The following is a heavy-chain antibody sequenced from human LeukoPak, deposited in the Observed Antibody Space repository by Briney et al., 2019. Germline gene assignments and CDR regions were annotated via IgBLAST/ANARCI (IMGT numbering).Heavy chain of an antibody. V-gene: IGHV3-73*01. D-gene: IGHD7-27*01. Sequence: SAGSLRLSCAASGFTFSGSAIHWVRQASGKGLEWVGHIRSKANNYATAYAASVKARFTMSRDDSNNTAYLQMNSLKTEDTAVYYCTRHETGEAAKVGFDSWGQGTLVTVSS. CDR2: IRSKANNYAT. CDR3: TRHETGEAAKVGFDS. J-gene: IGHJ4*02. CDR1: GFTFSGSA.